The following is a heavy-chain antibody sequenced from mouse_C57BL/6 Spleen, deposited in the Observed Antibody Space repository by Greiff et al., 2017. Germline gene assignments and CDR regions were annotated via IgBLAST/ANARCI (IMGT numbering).Heavy chain of an antibody. CDR1: GFTFSSYA. CDR3: ARDRGTATWGYYFDY. CDR2: ISDGGSYT. Sequence: EVMLVESGGGLVKPGGSLKLSCAASGFTFSSYAMSWVRQTPEKRLEWVATISDGGSYTYYPDNVKGRFTLSRDNAKNNLYLQMSHLKSEDTAMYYCARDRGTATWGYYFDYWGQGTTLTVSS. D-gene: IGHD4-1*01. V-gene: IGHV5-4*01. J-gene: IGHJ2*01.